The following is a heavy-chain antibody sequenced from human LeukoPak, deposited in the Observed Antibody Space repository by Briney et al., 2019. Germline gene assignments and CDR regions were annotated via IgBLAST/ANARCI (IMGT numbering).Heavy chain of an antibody. CDR2: ISSSSSYI. V-gene: IGHV3-21*01. CDR3: ARDPRVTYCSGGSCPRGGY. Sequence: GGSLRLSCAASGFTFSSYAMSWVRQAPGKGLEWVSSISSSSSYIYYADSVKGRFTISRDNAKNSLYLQMNSLRAEDTAVYYCARDPRVTYCSGGSCPRGGYWGQGTLVTVSS. J-gene: IGHJ4*02. D-gene: IGHD2-15*01. CDR1: GFTFSSYA.